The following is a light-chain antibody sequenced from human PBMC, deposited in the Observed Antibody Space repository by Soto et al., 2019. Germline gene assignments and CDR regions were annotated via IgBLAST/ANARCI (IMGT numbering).Light chain of an antibody. Sequence: EVVLTQSPATLSLSPGERATLSCRASQSVFNYLAWYQQKPGQAPRLLIYDASDRATGIPARFTGSGSGTDFTLTISSLEPEDFAVYYCQHRSNWPGTFGQGTKXXIK. J-gene: IGKJ1*01. CDR1: QSVFNY. CDR2: DAS. V-gene: IGKV3-11*01. CDR3: QHRSNWPGT.